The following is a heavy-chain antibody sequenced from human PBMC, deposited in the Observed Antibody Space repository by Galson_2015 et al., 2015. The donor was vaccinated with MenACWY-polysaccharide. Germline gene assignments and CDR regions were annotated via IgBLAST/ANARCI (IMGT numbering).Heavy chain of an antibody. J-gene: IGHJ4*02. CDR2: ISSTAKYI. CDR1: GFTFSSYR. V-gene: IGHV3-21*01. Sequence: SLRLSCAASGFTFSSYRTDWVRQAPGKGLEWVSSISSTAKYIHYADSVKGRFTISRDYAKNLLYLQMTSLSAEDTAVYYCTRDYYGDYVVDSWGQGTLVTVSS. CDR3: TRDYYGDYVVDS. D-gene: IGHD4-17*01.